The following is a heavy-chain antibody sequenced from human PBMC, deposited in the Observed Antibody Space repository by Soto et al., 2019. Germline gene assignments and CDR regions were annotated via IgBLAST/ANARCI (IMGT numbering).Heavy chain of an antibody. CDR1: GFTFSSFW. D-gene: IGHD3-10*01. V-gene: IGHV3-74*01. CDR3: VINRGTFLREGLEY. Sequence: EVQLVESGGGLVQPGGSLRLSCAASGFTFSSFWMHWVRQAPGKGLVWVSRISGDGNNAVYADSVKGRFTVSRDNAKSKLELQMHSLRTDDTALYYCVINRGTFLREGLEYWCPGILVTVSS. CDR2: ISGDGNNA. J-gene: IGHJ4*02.